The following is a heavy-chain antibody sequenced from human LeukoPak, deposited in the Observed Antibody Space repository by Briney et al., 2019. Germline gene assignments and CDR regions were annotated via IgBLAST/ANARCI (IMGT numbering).Heavy chain of an antibody. CDR3: ARDINGHYDY. CDR2: INTDGSRT. J-gene: IGHJ4*02. V-gene: IGHV3-74*01. D-gene: IGHD3-22*01. Sequence: GGSLRLSCAASGFTFSSYWMHWVRQAPGKGLVWVSRINTDGSRTNYADSVKGRFTISRDNARNTLYLQMNSLRDEDTAVYYCARDINGHYDYWGQGTLVTVSS. CDR1: GFTFSSYW.